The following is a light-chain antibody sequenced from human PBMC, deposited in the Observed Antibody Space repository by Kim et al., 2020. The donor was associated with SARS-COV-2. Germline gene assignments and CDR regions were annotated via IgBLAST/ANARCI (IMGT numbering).Light chain of an antibody. CDR2: GAS. CDR1: QSVASN. Sequence: GSPGESATLSCRASQSVASNLAWYQQKPGQSPRLLIHGASIRATGVPARFSGSGSGSEFTLTIDSLQSDDFAIYYCQHYDNWPWTFGQGTKVDIK. V-gene: IGKV3-15*01. CDR3: QHYDNWPWT. J-gene: IGKJ1*01.